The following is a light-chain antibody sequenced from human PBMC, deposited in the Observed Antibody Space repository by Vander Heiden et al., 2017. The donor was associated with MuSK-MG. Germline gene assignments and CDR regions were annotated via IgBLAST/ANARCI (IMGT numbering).Light chain of an antibody. J-gene: IGLJ1*01. V-gene: IGLV2-14*03. CDR1: SSDVGGYYF. CDR2: DVS. CDR3: SSYTTSNTLYV. Sequence: PGQSITISCTGTSSDVGGYYFVSWYQQHPGNAPKLIIYDVSDRPSGVSNRFSGSKSANSASLTISGLQAEDEADYYCSSYTTSNTLYVFGPGTKVTVL.